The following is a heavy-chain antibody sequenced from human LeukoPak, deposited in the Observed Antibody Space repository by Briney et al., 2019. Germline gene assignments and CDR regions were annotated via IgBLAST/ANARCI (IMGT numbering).Heavy chain of an antibody. V-gene: IGHV3-23*01. CDR3: AKLGSAMVLYYFDY. Sequence: GAPLRLSCAASGFTFSSYAMSWVRQAPGKGLEWVSAISGSGGSTYYADSVKGRFTISRDNSKNTQYLQMNSLRAEDTAVYYCAKLGSAMVLYYFDYWGQGTLVTVSS. CDR1: GFTFSSYA. CDR2: ISGSGGST. J-gene: IGHJ4*02. D-gene: IGHD5-18*01.